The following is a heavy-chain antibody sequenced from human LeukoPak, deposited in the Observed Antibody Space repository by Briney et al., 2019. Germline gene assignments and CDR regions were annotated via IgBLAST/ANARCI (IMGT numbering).Heavy chain of an antibody. J-gene: IGHJ4*02. CDR3: ASAAYGSGSYSGDY. D-gene: IGHD3-10*01. CDR2: INHSGST. CDR1: GGSISSYY. V-gene: IGHV4-34*01. Sequence: SETLSLTCTVSGGSISSYYWSWIRQPPGKGLEWIGEINHSGSTNYNPSLKSRVTISVDTSKNQFSLKLSSVTAADTAVYYCASAAYGSGSYSGDYWGQGTLVTVSS.